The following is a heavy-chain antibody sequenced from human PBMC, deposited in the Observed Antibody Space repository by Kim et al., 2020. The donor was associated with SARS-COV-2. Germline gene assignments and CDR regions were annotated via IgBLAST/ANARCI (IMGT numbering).Heavy chain of an antibody. V-gene: IGHV4-31*03. CDR3: ATFDSSPSWTYYFVY. J-gene: IGHJ4*02. Sequence: SETLSLTCTVSGVSINNDGYYWSWVRQHPGKGLEWIGYVYYSGTTYYNPSLESRLTISLDASKNQFSLKLRSVTAADTAVYFCATFDSSPSWTYYFVYWGPGPLVTLSS. CDR1: GVSINNDGYY. CDR2: VYYSGTT. D-gene: IGHD3-22*01.